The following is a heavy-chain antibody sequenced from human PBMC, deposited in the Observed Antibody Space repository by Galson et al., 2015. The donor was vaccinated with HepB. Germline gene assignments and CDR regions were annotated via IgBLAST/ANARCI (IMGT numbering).Heavy chain of an antibody. J-gene: IGHJ4*02. D-gene: IGHD3-22*01. CDR2: INPSGGSR. V-gene: IGHV1-46*04. CDR3: ARGGYQYDDSGYYSLHFDY. Sequence: SVKVSCKASGYTFTSYYMHWVRQAPGQGLVWMGIINPSGGSRTYTQKLQGRVTLTRDTSTSTVYMELNSLRSEDTAVYYCARGGYQYDDSGYYSLHFDYWGQGTPVTVSS. CDR1: GYTFTSYY.